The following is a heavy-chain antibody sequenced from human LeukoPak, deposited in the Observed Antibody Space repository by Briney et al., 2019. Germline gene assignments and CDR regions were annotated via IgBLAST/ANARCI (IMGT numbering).Heavy chain of an antibody. CDR2: IIPIFGTA. D-gene: IGHD3-10*01. Sequence: SVKVSCKASGGTFSSYAISWVRQAPGQGLEWMGGIIPIFGTANYAQRFQGRVTITADESTSTAYMELSSLRSEDTAVYYCARGVPWRGSGSCPSFDYWGQGTLVTVSS. V-gene: IGHV1-69*13. J-gene: IGHJ4*02. CDR3: ARGVPWRGSGSCPSFDY. CDR1: GGTFSSYA.